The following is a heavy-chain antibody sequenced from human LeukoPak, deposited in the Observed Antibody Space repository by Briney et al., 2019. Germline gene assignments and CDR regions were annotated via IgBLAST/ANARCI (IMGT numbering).Heavy chain of an antibody. CDR1: GGTFSSYA. Sequence: GSSVKVSCKASGGTFSSYAISWVRQAPGQGLEWMGGIIPIFGTANYAQKFQGRVTITADESTSTAYMELSSLRSEDTAVYYCARWENIAAAPPLFDYWGQGTLVTVSS. D-gene: IGHD6-13*01. CDR3: ARWENIAAAPPLFDY. CDR2: IIPIFGTA. V-gene: IGHV1-69*01. J-gene: IGHJ4*02.